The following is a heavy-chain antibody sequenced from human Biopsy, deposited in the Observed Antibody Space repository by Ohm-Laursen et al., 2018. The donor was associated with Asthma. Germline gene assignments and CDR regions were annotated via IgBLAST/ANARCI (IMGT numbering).Heavy chain of an antibody. D-gene: IGHD4-17*01. J-gene: IGHJ4*02. CDR2: HDHEEGGA. Sequence: SSVKVSCKISGYSLTDLSMHWVRQAPGQGLEWMGGHDHEEGGAVNARRFQGRVTMTEDTSTDTAYTELSSLGSDDTAVYYCASDFPKDYVRYNFQFWGQGTLVTVSS. V-gene: IGHV1-24*01. CDR3: ASDFPKDYVRYNFQF. CDR1: GYSLTDLS.